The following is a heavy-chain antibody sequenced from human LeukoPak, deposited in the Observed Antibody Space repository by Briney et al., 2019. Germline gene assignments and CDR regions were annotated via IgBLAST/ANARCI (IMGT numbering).Heavy chain of an antibody. J-gene: IGHJ4*02. D-gene: IGHD3/OR15-3a*01. CDR3: AKESRDFAPDS. CDR2: ISASGDST. CDR1: GFTFSNYG. V-gene: IGHV3-23*01. Sequence: GGSLRLSCAASGFTFSNYGMGWVRQTPGKGLDWVSAISASGDSTYYADSVKGRFTISRDSSKNTLYLQMTSLSADDTAVYYCAKESRDFAPDSWGQGTLVTVSS.